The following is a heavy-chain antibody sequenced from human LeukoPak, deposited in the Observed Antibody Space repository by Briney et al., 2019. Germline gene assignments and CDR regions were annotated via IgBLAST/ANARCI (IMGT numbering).Heavy chain of an antibody. J-gene: IGHJ3*02. CDR2: ISGSDGST. D-gene: IGHD3-3*01. CDR1: GFTSSSYA. Sequence: GGSLRLSCAASGFTSSSYAMSWVRQAPGKGLEWVSAISGSDGSTYYADSVKGRFTISRDNSKNTPYLQMNSLRAEDTAVYYCAKETYYDFWSGTSVGGAFDIWGQGTMVTVSS. V-gene: IGHV3-23*01. CDR3: AKETYYDFWSGTSVGGAFDI.